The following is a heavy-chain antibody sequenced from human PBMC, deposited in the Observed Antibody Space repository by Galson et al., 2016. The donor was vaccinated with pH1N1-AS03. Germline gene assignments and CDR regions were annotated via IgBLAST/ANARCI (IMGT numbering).Heavy chain of an antibody. CDR3: TRESSGLGRGLDC. Sequence: SETLSLTCRVSGGSLSGYFWTWIRQPAGKGLEWIGRMDPTGRRNYKSSLESRVSMSVDTSKNEISLRLTSVTAADTAVYYCTRESSGLGRGLDCWGQGTLVTVSS. J-gene: IGHJ4*02. CDR1: GGSLSGYF. V-gene: IGHV4-4*07. D-gene: IGHD3-10*01. CDR2: MDPTGRR.